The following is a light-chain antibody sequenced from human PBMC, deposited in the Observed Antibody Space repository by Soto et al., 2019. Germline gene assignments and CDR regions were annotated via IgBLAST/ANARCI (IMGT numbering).Light chain of an antibody. CDR2: DAS. Sequence: IVLAQSPAALSLSPGERATLSCRAGQSVSSYLAWYQQKPGQPPRLLIYDASNRATGIPARFSGTGSGTDFTLTISSLEPEDFAVYYCQQRSNWAPLVTFGPGTKVDI. CDR3: QQRSNWAPLVT. V-gene: IGKV3-11*01. J-gene: IGKJ3*01. CDR1: QSVSSY.